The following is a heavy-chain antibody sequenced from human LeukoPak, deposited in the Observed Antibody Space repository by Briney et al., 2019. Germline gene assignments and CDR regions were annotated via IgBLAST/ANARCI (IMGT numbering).Heavy chain of an antibody. V-gene: IGHV4-59*01. J-gene: IGHJ5*02. CDR3: AGEFYGDYGDRRDH. Sequence: PETLSLTCAVYGGSFSGYYWSWIRQPPGKGLEWIGYIYYSGSTNYNPFLKSRVTISVDTSKNQFSLKLSSVTAADTAVYYCAGEFYGDYGDRRDHWGQEPWSPSPQ. CDR2: IYYSGST. D-gene: IGHD4-17*01. CDR1: GGSFSGYY.